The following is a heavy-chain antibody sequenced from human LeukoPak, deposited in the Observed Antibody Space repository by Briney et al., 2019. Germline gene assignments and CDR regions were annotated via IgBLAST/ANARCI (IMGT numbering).Heavy chain of an antibody. CDR2: MNPNSGNT. J-gene: IGHJ4*02. CDR1: GYTFTSYD. CDR3: ARPAFGRRMGYFDY. V-gene: IGHV1-8*01. D-gene: IGHD3-10*01. Sequence: ASVKVSCKASGYTFTSYDINWVRQATGQGLEWMGWMNPNSGNTGYAQKFQGRVTMTRNTSISTAYMELSSLRSEDTAVYYCARPAFGRRMGYFDYWGQGTLVTVSS.